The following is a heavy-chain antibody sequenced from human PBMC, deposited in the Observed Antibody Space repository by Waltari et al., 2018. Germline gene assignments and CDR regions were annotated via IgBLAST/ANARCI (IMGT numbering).Heavy chain of an antibody. J-gene: IGHJ4*02. Sequence: GSISSYYWSWIRQPPGKGLEWIGYIYYSGSTNYNPSLKSRVTISVDTSKNQFSLKLSSVTAADTAVYYCARGVTVPNSYYFDYWGQGTLVTVSS. D-gene: IGHD2-2*01. V-gene: IGHV4-59*01. CDR2: IYYSGST. CDR3: ARGVTVPNSYYFDY. CDR1: GSISSYY.